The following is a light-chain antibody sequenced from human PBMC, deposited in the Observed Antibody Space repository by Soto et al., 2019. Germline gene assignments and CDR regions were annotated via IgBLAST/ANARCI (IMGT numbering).Light chain of an antibody. V-gene: IGKV3-20*01. CDR1: QSVSSSY. CDR3: QQYGTSPQDT. Sequence: EIVLTQSPGTLSLSPGERATLSCRASQSVSSSYLAWYQQKPGQAPSLLIYGASSRATGIPDRFSGSGSGTEYALTISRQEPEDFAVYYCQQYGTSPQDTFGGGTKVEIK. CDR2: GAS. J-gene: IGKJ4*01.